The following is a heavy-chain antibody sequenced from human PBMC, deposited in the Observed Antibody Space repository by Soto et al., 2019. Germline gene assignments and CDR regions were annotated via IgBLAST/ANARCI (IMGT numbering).Heavy chain of an antibody. CDR3: AKWDCSGGSCYSPLDD. Sequence: QVQLVESGGGVVQPGRSLRLSCTASGFTFSSYGMHWVRQSPGKGLEWVAVISYDGSNKYYADSAKGRFTISRDNSKNTLYLEMNSLRVEDTAVYHCAKWDCSGGSCYSPLDDWGQGTLVTVSS. J-gene: IGHJ4*02. CDR1: GFTFSSYG. CDR2: ISYDGSNK. D-gene: IGHD2-15*01. V-gene: IGHV3-30*18.